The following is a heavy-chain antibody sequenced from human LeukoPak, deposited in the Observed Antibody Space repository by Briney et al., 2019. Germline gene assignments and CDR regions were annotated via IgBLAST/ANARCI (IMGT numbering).Heavy chain of an antibody. D-gene: IGHD2-2*01. CDR1: GYTFTGYY. Sequence: GASVKVSCKASGYTFTGYYMHWVRQAPGQGLEWMGWINPNSGGTNYAQKFQGRVTMTRDTSISTAYMELSRLRSDDTAVYYCASELGYCSSTSCYWEYYFDYWGQGTLVTVSS. CDR3: ASELGYCSSTSCYWEYYFDY. CDR2: INPNSGGT. J-gene: IGHJ4*02. V-gene: IGHV1-2*02.